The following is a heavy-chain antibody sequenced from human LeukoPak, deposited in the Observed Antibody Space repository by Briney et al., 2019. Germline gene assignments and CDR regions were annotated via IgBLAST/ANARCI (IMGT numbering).Heavy chain of an antibody. Sequence: ASVKVSCKASGYTFTSYGISWVRQAPGQGLEWMGWISAYNGNTNYAQKLQGRVTMTTDTSTSTAYMELRSLRSDDTAVYYCARGHRYRSSWYVPQTIDYWGQGTLVTVSS. CDR2: ISAYNGNT. CDR3: ARGHRYRSSWYVPQTIDY. V-gene: IGHV1-18*01. J-gene: IGHJ4*02. D-gene: IGHD6-13*01. CDR1: GYTFTSYG.